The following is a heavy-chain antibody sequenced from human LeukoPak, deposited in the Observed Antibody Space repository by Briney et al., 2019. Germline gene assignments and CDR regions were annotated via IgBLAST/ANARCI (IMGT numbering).Heavy chain of an antibody. CDR1: GFTFRSYG. Sequence: GGSLRLSCAASGFTFRSYGMHWVRQAPGKGLEWVAVISYDGSNKYYADSVKGRFTISRDNSKNTLYLQMNSLRAEDTAVYYCAKGPLWYQLLPFDYWGQGTLVTVSS. CDR2: ISYDGSNK. D-gene: IGHD2-2*01. V-gene: IGHV3-30*18. J-gene: IGHJ4*02. CDR3: AKGPLWYQLLPFDY.